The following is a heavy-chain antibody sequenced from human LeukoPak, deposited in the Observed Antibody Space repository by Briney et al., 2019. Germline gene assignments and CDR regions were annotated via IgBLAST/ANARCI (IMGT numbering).Heavy chain of an antibody. D-gene: IGHD2-2*01. Sequence: GGSLRLSCAASGFTFSDYYMSWVRQAPGKGLEWVSYISSSGSTIYYADSVKGRFTISRDNAKNSLYLQMNSLRAEDTAVYYCAREVVVPAAIVYYYYGMDVWGQGTTVTVSS. CDR3: AREVVVPAAIVYYYYGMDV. V-gene: IGHV3-11*01. J-gene: IGHJ6*02. CDR2: ISSSGSTI. CDR1: GFTFSDYY.